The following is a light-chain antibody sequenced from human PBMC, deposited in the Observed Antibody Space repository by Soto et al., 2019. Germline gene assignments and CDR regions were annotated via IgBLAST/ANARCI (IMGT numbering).Light chain of an antibody. Sequence: DIVLTQSPGPLSLSPGDRATLSCRASQSAGSSFLAWYQQKPGQAPRLLIYGASSRATGIPDRFRGSGSGTDFTLTISRLEPEDFAVYYCQHYETFGQGTKVEIK. V-gene: IGKV3-20*01. CDR2: GAS. J-gene: IGKJ1*01. CDR1: QSAGSSF. CDR3: QHYET.